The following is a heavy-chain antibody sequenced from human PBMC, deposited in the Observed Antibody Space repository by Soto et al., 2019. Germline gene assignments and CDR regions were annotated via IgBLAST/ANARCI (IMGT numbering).Heavy chain of an antibody. D-gene: IGHD3-16*02. V-gene: IGHV1-69*06. CDR3: ARGLGVGDYVYVWGSYRLYYFDY. CDR2: IIPIFGTA. J-gene: IGHJ4*02. Sequence: QVQLVQSGAEVKKPGSSVKVSCKASGGTFSSYAISWVRQAPGQGLEWMGGIIPIFGTANYAQKFQGRVTITADKSTSTAYMELSSLRSEDTAVYYCARGLGVGDYVYVWGSYRLYYFDYWGQGTLVTVSS. CDR1: GGTFSSYA.